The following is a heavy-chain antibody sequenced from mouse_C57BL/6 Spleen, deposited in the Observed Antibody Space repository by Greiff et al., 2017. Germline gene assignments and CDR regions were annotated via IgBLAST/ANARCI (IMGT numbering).Heavy chain of an antibody. V-gene: IGHV1-82*01. CDR3: ARSAPGAMDY. J-gene: IGHJ4*01. CDR1: GYAFSSSW. CDR2: IYPGDGDT. Sequence: QVQLKQSGPELVKPGASVKISCKASGYAFSSSWMNWVKQRPGKGLEWIGRIYPGDGDTNYNGKFKGKATRTADKSSSTAYMQLSSLTSEDSAVYFCARSAPGAMDYWGQGTSGTVSS.